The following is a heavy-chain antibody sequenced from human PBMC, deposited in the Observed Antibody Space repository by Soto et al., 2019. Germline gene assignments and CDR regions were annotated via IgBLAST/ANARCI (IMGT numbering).Heavy chain of an antibody. CDR3: AKSPTMVRGLIFDY. CDR1: GFTFSSYS. D-gene: IGHD3-10*01. CDR2: IRGSGDNT. Sequence: EVQLLESGGGLVQPGGSLRLSCAASGFTFSSYSLSWVRQAPGKGLDWVSAIRGSGDNTYYADSVKGRFTISRDNTKNTLYLQMNSLRAEDTAVYYCAKSPTMVRGLIFDYWGQGPLVTVSS. V-gene: IGHV3-23*01. J-gene: IGHJ4*02.